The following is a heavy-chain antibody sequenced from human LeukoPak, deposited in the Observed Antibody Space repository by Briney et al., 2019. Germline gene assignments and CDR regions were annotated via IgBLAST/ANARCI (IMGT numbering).Heavy chain of an antibody. CDR2: ISGSGGST. Sequence: GESLRLSCAASGFTFSSYAMSWVRQAPGKGLEWVSAISGSGGSTYYADSVKGRFTISRDNSKNTLYLQMNSLRAEDTAVYYCAKDPSDYGDYFGPGGYWYFDLWGRGTLVTVSS. D-gene: IGHD4-17*01. CDR3: AKDPSDYGDYFGPGGYWYFDL. V-gene: IGHV3-23*01. J-gene: IGHJ2*01. CDR1: GFTFSSYA.